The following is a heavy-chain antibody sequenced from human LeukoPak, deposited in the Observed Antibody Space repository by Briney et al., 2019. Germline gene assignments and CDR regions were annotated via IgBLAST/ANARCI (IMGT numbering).Heavy chain of an antibody. Sequence: GGSLRLSCAASGFTFSDYYMSWIRQAPGKGLEWVSYISSGGSPIYYADSVKGRFTISRDHAKNSLYLQMNSLRAEDTAVYYCVRAVPAAILGAFDIWGQGTMVTVSS. D-gene: IGHD2-2*02. CDR2: ISSGGSPI. V-gene: IGHV3-11*04. CDR3: VRAVPAAILGAFDI. CDR1: GFTFSDYY. J-gene: IGHJ3*02.